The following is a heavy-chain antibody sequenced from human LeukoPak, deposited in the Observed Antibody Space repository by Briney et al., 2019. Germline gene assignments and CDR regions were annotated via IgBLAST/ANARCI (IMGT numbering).Heavy chain of an antibody. D-gene: IGHD1-1*01. V-gene: IGHV3-7*03. CDR2: IKQDGSEK. J-gene: IGHJ2*01. CDR3: ANEGERSYWYFDL. CDR1: GFIFSSYW. Sequence: GGSLRLSCAASGFIFSSYWMSWVRQAPGKGLEWVANIKQDGSEKYYVDSVKCRFTISRDNAKNSLYLQMNSLRVEDTAVYYCANEGERSYWYFDLWSRGTLVTVSP.